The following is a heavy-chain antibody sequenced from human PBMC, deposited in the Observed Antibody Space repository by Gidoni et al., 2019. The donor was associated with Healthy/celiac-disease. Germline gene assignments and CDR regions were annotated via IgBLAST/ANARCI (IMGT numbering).Heavy chain of an antibody. CDR1: GFTFSSYW. V-gene: IGHV3-7*01. CDR3: ARDQVFGRPYKRDYYGMDV. Sequence: EVQLVESGGGLVQPGGSLRLSCAASGFTFSSYWMRWVRQAPGKGLEWVANIKQDGSEKYYVDSVKGRFTISRDNAKNSLYLQMNSLRAEDTAVYYCARDQVFGRPYKRDYYGMDVWGQGTTVTVSS. J-gene: IGHJ6*02. CDR2: IKQDGSEK. D-gene: IGHD3-3*01.